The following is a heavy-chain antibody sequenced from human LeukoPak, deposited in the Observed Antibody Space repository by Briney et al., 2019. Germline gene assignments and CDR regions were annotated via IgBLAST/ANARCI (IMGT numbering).Heavy chain of an antibody. V-gene: IGHV4-59*08. CDR2: IYYSGST. CDR1: GGSISSYY. J-gene: IGHJ6*02. CDR3: ARSIVVAGIVSDYYYYAMDV. D-gene: IGHD6-19*01. Sequence: SETLSLTCIGSGGSISSYYWSWIRQPPGKGLEWIGYIYYSGSTTYNPSLKSRVTISLQTSKKQFSLKLSSVTAEDTAVYYCARSIVVAGIVSDYYYYAMDVWGQGTTVTVSS.